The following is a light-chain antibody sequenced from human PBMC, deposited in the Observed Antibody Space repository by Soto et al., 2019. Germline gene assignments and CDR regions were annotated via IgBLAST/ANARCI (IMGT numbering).Light chain of an antibody. Sequence: EIVLTQSPGTLSLSPGERATLSCRASESVSTNYLAWYQQKPGQAPRHLISGASSRATGIPDRFSGSGSGADCTLTINKAALEDSGVYYCQQYGSVPLPFGGGTKVEIK. CDR2: GAS. J-gene: IGKJ4*01. CDR3: QQYGSVPLP. V-gene: IGKV3-20*01. CDR1: ESVSTNY.